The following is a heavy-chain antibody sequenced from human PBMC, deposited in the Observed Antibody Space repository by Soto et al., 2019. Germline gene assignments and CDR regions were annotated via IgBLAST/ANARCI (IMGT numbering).Heavy chain of an antibody. J-gene: IGHJ4*02. CDR3: ARDLRGDYLGTPSAYFDC. D-gene: IGHD4-17*01. CDR1: GFAFSSYT. Sequence: EVQLVESGGGLVKPGGSLRLSCAASGFAFSSYTMNWVRQAPGKGLEWVSSISSSSTYIYYVDSVKGRFTISRDNAKNSLFLQMNNLRAEDTAVYYCARDLRGDYLGTPSAYFDCWGQGTLVTVSS. V-gene: IGHV3-21*01. CDR2: ISSSSTYI.